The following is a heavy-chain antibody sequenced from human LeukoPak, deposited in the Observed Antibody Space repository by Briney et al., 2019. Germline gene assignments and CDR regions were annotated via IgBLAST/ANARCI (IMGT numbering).Heavy chain of an antibody. V-gene: IGHV1-46*01. D-gene: IGHD3-22*01. CDR2: INPGGGSA. CDR3: ARVAYYYDSAGLYLNYFYGMDV. Sequence: ASVKVSCKASGYTFTSYYMHWVRQAPGQGLEWMGIINPGGGSASYAQKFQGRVTMTRDTSTSTVYMELSSLRSEDTAVYYCARVAYYYDSAGLYLNYFYGMDVWGQGTTVTVSS. J-gene: IGHJ6*02. CDR1: GYTFTSYY.